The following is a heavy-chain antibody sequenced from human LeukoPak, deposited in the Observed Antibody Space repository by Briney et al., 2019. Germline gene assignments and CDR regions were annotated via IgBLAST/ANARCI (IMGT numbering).Heavy chain of an antibody. Sequence: GGSLRLSCAASGFTFSSYAMSWVRQAPGKGLEWDSAISGSGGSTYYADSVKGRFTISRDNSKNTLYLQMNSLRAEDTAVYYCAKVWFGELSLDYWGQGTLVTVSS. CDR3: AKVWFGELSLDY. CDR1: GFTFSSYA. CDR2: ISGSGGST. V-gene: IGHV3-23*01. J-gene: IGHJ4*02. D-gene: IGHD3-10*01.